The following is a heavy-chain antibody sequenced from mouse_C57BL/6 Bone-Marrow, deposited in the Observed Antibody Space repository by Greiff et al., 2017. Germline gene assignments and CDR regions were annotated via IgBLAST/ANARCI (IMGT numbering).Heavy chain of an antibody. CDR3: ARGGDYSNLFAY. V-gene: IGHV1-61*01. J-gene: IGHJ3*01. Sequence: QVQLKESGAELVRPGSSVKLSCKVSGYTFTSYWMDWVKQRPGQGLEWIGNIYPSDSETHYNQKFKDKATLTVDKSSSTAYMQLSSLTSEDSAVYYCARGGDYSNLFAYWGQGTLVTVSA. CDR1: GYTFTSYW. CDR2: IYPSDSET. D-gene: IGHD2-5*01.